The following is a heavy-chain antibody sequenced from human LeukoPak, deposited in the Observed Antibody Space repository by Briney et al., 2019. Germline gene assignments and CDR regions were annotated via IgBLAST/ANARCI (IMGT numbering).Heavy chain of an antibody. Sequence: GGSLRLSCAVSGFTFRSYEMNWVRQAPGKGLEWVSYISSSGSTIDYADSVKGRFTLSRDNAKNSLYLQMNSLRAEDTATYYCAREGSTSGFFYWGQGTLVTVSS. CDR2: ISSSGSTI. V-gene: IGHV3-48*03. CDR3: AREGSTSGFFY. J-gene: IGHJ4*02. CDR1: GFTFRSYE. D-gene: IGHD3-22*01.